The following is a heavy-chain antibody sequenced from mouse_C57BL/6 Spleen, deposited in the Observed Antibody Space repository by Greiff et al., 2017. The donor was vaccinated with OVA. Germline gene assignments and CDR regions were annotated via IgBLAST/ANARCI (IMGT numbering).Heavy chain of an antibody. V-gene: IGHV1-42*01. Sequence: EVQLQQSGPELVKPGASVKISCTASGYSFTGYYMTWVKQSPEKSLEWIGEINPSTGGTTYNQKFQAKATLTVDKSSSTAYMQLKSLTSEDSAVYYCARDEGGYFDDWGQGTTLTVSS. CDR1: GYSFTGYY. CDR3: ARDEGGYFDD. J-gene: IGHJ2*01. CDR2: INPSTGGT.